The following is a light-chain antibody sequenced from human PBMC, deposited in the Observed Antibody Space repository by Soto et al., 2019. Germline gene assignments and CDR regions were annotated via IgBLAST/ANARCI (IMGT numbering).Light chain of an antibody. CDR3: GAWDSSLSNYV. CDR1: SANIGRNY. CDR2: ENN. Sequence: QSVLTQPPSVSAAPGQKVTISCSGSSANIGRNYVSWYQQLPGTAPKLLIYENNKRPSGIPDRFSGSKSGTSATLGITGLQTGDEADYYCGAWDSSLSNYVFGTGNKVTVL. V-gene: IGLV1-51*02. J-gene: IGLJ1*01.